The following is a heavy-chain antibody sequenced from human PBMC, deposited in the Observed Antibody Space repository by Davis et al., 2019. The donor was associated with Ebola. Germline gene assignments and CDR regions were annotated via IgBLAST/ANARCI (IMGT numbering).Heavy chain of an antibody. D-gene: IGHD3-22*01. CDR1: GFTFSGSA. CDR2: IKQDGSEK. CDR3: ARDNYYYDSSGYYYYFDY. J-gene: IGHJ4*02. V-gene: IGHV3-7*01. Sequence: GGSLRLSCAASGFTFSGSAMHWVRQAPGKGLEWVANIKQDGSEKYYVDSVKGRFTISRDNARNSLYLQMNSLRAEDTAVYYCARDNYYYDSSGYYYYFDYWGQGTLVTVSS.